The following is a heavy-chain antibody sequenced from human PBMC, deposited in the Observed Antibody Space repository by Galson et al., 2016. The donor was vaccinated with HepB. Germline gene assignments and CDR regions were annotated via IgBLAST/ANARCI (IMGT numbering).Heavy chain of an antibody. CDR1: GATITSYY. V-gene: IGHV4-59*01. D-gene: IGHD6-13*01. Sequence: SETLSLTCNVSGATITSYYWSWIRQSPGNGLEWIGYIFYTGVTKYNPSLKSRVTMSVDTSKSQFYLKLRSVTAADTAVYFCARDPPAAAYGIDVWGQGTTVTGSS. CDR3: ARDPPAAAYGIDV. J-gene: IGHJ6*02. CDR2: IFYTGVT.